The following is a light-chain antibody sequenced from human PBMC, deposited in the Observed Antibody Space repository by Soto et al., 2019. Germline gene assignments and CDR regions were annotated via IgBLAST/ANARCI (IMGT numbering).Light chain of an antibody. CDR1: SSDVVSYNL. V-gene: IGLV2-14*02. Sequence: QSALTQPASVSGSPGQSITISCTGPSSDVVSYNLVSWYQQHPGKAPKLMIYEASKRPSGISNRFSGSKSGNAASLTISGLQAEDEADYYCFSYISSSTPYVFGTGTKVTVL. CDR3: FSYISSSTPYV. J-gene: IGLJ1*01. CDR2: EAS.